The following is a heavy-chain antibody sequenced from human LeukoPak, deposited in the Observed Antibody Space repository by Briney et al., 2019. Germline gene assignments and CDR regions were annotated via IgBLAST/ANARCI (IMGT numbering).Heavy chain of an antibody. CDR2: INSDGSST. Sequence: GGSLRLSCAASGFTFSSYWMHWVRQAPGKGLVWVSRINSDGSSTSYADSVKGRFTISRDNSKNTLYLQMNSLRAEDTAVYYCASLWFGDPRDYWGQGTLVTVSS. D-gene: IGHD3-10*01. CDR1: GFTFSSYW. V-gene: IGHV3-74*01. CDR3: ASLWFGDPRDY. J-gene: IGHJ4*02.